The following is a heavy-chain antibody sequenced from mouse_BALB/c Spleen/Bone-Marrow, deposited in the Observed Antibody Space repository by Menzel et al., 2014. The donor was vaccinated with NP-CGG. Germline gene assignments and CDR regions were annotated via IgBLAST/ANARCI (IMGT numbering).Heavy chain of an antibody. D-gene: IGHD2-2*01. J-gene: IGHJ2*01. CDR3: AGGGYRDY. V-gene: IGHV1-19*01. CDR1: GYTFTDYY. CDR2: VNPYNGGT. Sequence: VQLKESGPELVKPGASVKMSCKASGYTFTDYYMDWVKQSHGESFEWIGRVNPYNGGTSYNQKFKGKATLTVDKSSTTAYMELNSLTSEDSAVYYCAGGGYRDYWGQGTTLTVSS.